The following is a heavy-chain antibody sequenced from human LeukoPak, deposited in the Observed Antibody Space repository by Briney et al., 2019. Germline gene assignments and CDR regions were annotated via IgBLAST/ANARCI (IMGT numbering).Heavy chain of an antibody. Sequence: SETLSLTCTVSGGSISSYYWSWIRQPPGKGLEWIGYIYYSGSTNYNPSLKSRVTISVDTPKNQFSLKLSSVTAADTAVYYCARASGSGGALDAFDIWGQGTMVTVSS. J-gene: IGHJ3*02. V-gene: IGHV4-59*01. CDR1: GGSISSYY. CDR3: ARASGSGGALDAFDI. CDR2: IYYSGST. D-gene: IGHD3-10*01.